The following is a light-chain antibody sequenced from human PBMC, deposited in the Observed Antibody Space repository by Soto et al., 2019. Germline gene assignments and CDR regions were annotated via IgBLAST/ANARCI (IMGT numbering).Light chain of an antibody. Sequence: QSALTQPPSASGSPGQSGTISCTGTSSDIGGYNYVSWYQQYPGKAPKLMIYGVTKRPSGVPDRFSGSRSDNTASLTVSGLQPEDEADYYCTPYAGSNNFWVFGGGTKVTVL. V-gene: IGLV2-8*01. CDR3: TPYAGSNNFWV. CDR2: GVT. CDR1: SSDIGGYNY. J-gene: IGLJ2*01.